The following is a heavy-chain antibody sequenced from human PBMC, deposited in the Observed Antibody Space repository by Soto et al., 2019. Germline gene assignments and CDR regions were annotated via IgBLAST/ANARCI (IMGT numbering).Heavy chain of an antibody. J-gene: IGHJ6*03. V-gene: IGHV4-34*01. CDR1: GGSFSGYY. CDR2: INHSGST. Sequence: PTEALSLTCAVYGGSFSGYYWSWIRQPPGKGLEWIGEINHSGSTNYNPSLKSRVTISVDTSKNQFSLKLSSVTAADTAVYYCARAVGYCSSTSCSKYYYYYMDVWGKGTTVTVSS. D-gene: IGHD2-2*01. CDR3: ARAVGYCSSTSCSKYYYYYMDV.